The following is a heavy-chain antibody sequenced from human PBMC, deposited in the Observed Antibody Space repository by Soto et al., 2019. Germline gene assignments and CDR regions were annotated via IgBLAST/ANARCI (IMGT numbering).Heavy chain of an antibody. D-gene: IGHD6-19*01. Sequence: GGSLRLSCAASGFAFDDYVMHWVRQPPGRGLEWVSGITWNGGTIRYVDSVKGRFTISRDNAENSLYLQMNSLRPEDTAVYYCAKSPHSSGWYGYYYYGMDVWGQGTTVTVSS. V-gene: IGHV3-9*01. CDR3: AKSPHSSGWYGYYYYGMDV. CDR1: GFAFDDYV. CDR2: ITWNGGTI. J-gene: IGHJ6*02.